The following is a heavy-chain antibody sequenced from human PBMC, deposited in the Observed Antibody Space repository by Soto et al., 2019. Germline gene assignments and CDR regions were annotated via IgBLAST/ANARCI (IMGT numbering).Heavy chain of an antibody. Sequence: SGTLYISCTVSGGAVSSGSYYWAWIHKPPGKGLEWIGSIYYSGNPYYNPSLKSRVTISVDTSKNQFSLKLSSVTAADTAVYYCARHVGGYYYYMDVWGKGTTVTVSS. CDR3: ARHVGGYYYYMDV. D-gene: IGHD2-15*01. CDR2: IYYSGNP. CDR1: GGAVSSGSYY. J-gene: IGHJ6*03. V-gene: IGHV4-39*01.